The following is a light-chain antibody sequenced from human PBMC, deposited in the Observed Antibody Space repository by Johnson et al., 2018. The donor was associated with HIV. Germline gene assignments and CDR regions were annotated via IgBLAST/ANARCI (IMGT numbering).Light chain of an antibody. V-gene: IGLV1-51*01. CDR1: SSNIGNNY. Sequence: QSVLTQPPSVSAAPGQKVTISCSGSSSNIGNNYVSWYQQFPGTAPKLVIYDNNKRPSGIPDRFSGSKSGTSATLGIPGLQTGDDADYYCGTWDSSLSADVFGTGTKVTVL. J-gene: IGLJ1*01. CDR2: DNN. CDR3: GTWDSSLSADV.